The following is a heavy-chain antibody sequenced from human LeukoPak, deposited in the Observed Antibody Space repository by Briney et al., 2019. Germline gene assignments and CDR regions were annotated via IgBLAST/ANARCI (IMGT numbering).Heavy chain of an antibody. CDR2: ISWNSDTV. CDR3: AKGFIAISPGNGGRIAARLEGYYYGMDV. J-gene: IGHJ6*02. Sequence: GRSLRLSCEASGFTFDDYAMHWVRQASGKGLEWVSAISWNSDTVHYADSVKGRFTISRDNAKNSLYLQMNSLRAEDTALYYCAKGFIAISPGNGGRIAARLEGYYYGMDVWGQGTTVTVSS. V-gene: IGHV3-9*01. CDR1: GFTFDDYA. D-gene: IGHD6-6*01.